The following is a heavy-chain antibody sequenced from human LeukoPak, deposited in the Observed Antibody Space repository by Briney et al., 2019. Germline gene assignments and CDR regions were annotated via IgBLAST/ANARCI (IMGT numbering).Heavy chain of an antibody. J-gene: IGHJ5*02. CDR1: GASISSGGYS. CDR2: MYQSGSA. V-gene: IGHV4-30-2*06. D-gene: IGHD3-3*01. CDR3: ARGRITIFGVVPRGFDP. Sequence: SQTLSLTCSVSGASISSGGYSWNWIRQSPGKGLEWIGYMYQSGSAYYNPSLKSRVTISVDTSKNQFSLKLSSVTAADTAVYYCARGRITIFGVVPRGFDPWGQGTLVTVSS.